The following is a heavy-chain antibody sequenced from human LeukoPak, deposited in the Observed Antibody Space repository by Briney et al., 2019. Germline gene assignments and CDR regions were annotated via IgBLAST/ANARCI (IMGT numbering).Heavy chain of an antibody. Sequence: GGSLRLSCAASGFTFSSYGMHWVRQAPGKGLEWVVVIWYDGSNKYYADSVKGRFTISRDNSKNTLYLQMNSLRAEDTAVYYCAREDRIQLWLTDYWGQGTLVTVSS. CDR1: GFTFSSYG. J-gene: IGHJ4*02. V-gene: IGHV3-33*01. CDR3: AREDRIQLWLTDY. D-gene: IGHD5-18*01. CDR2: IWYDGSNK.